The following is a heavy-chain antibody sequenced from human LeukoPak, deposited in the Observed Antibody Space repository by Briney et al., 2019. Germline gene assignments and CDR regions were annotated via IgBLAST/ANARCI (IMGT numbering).Heavy chain of an antibody. V-gene: IGHV4-59*01. CDR2: IYYSGST. D-gene: IGHD3-22*01. Sequence: PSETLSLTCTVSGGSISSYYWSWIRQPPGKGLEWIGYIYYSGSTNYNPSLKSRVTISVDTSKNQFSLKLSSVTAADTAVYCAKKGVVVTIRREKWGQGTLVTVSS. CDR3: AKKGVVVTIRREK. CDR1: GGSISSYY. J-gene: IGHJ4*02.